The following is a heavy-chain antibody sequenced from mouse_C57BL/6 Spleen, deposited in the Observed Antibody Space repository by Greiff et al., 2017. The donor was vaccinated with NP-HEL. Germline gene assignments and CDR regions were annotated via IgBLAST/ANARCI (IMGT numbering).Heavy chain of an antibody. CDR2: IYPSDSEP. CDR1: GYTFTSYW. V-gene: IGHV1-61*01. D-gene: IGHD1-1*01. J-gene: IGHJ2*01. Sequence: VQLQQPGAELVRPGSSVKLSCKASGYTFTSYWMDWVKQRPGQGLEWIGNIYPSDSEPHYNQKFKDKATLPVDKSPSTAYMQLSILASDDSAVYYCARQYYGSSYYFDYWGQGTTLTVSS. CDR3: ARQYYGSSYYFDY.